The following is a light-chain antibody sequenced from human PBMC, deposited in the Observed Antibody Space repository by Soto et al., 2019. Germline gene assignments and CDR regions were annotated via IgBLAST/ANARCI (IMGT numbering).Light chain of an antibody. CDR1: QSVSSSY. V-gene: IGKV3-20*01. J-gene: IGKJ1*01. CDR3: QQDGSSPPWT. Sequence: EIVLTQSPGTLSLSPGERATLSCRASQSVSSSYLAWYQQKPGQAPRLLIYGASSRATGIPDRFSGSGYGTDFTLTISRLDPEDFAVYYCQQDGSSPPWTFGQGTKVEIK. CDR2: GAS.